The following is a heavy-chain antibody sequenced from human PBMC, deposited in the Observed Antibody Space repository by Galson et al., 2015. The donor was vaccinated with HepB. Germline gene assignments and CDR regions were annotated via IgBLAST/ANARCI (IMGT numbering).Heavy chain of an antibody. J-gene: IGHJ4*02. CDR2: ISGTSWTI. V-gene: IGHV3-21*01. CDR1: GFTFSRYS. Sequence: SLRLSCAASGFTFSRYSMNWVRQAPGRGLEWVSSISGTSWTIYQADSLKGRFTTSRDNTENSLYLQMSSLRAEDTAVYYCARDQGGGNDYWGQGTLVTVSS. CDR3: ARDQGGGNDY. D-gene: IGHD1-1*01.